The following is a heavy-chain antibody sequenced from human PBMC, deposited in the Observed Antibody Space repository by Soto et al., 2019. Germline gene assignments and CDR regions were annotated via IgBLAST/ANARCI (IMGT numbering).Heavy chain of an antibody. V-gene: IGHV1-69*06. CDR1: GGTFSSYA. CDR2: IIPIFGTA. J-gene: IGHJ6*02. CDR3: ARGKMARGHYYYGMDV. Sequence: QVQLVQSGAEVKKPGSSVKVSCKASGGTFSSYAISWVRQAPGQGLEWMGGIIPIFGTANYAQKFQGRVTITADKSTSTAYLELSSLRSEDTAVYYCARGKMARGHYYYGMDVWGQGTTVTVSS.